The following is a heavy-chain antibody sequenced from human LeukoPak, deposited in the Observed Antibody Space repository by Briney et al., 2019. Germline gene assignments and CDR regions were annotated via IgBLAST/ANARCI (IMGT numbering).Heavy chain of an antibody. CDR3: ARAGYSDGGPPSDWFDP. Sequence: SQTLSLTCTVSGDSISSGRYYWSCIRQPAGKGLEWIGHIYSSGSTNYNPSLKSRVTMSVDTTRNQYPLKMSSVTDADTAVYYCARAGYSDGGPPSDWFDPWGQGTLVTVSS. CDR1: GDSISSGRYY. D-gene: IGHD5-18*01. V-gene: IGHV4-61*09. J-gene: IGHJ5*02. CDR2: IYSSGST.